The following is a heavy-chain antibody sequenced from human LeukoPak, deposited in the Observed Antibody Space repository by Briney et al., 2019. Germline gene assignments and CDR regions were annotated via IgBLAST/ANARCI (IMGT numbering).Heavy chain of an antibody. V-gene: IGHV4-34*01. Sequence: KPSETLSLTCAVYAGSFSGYYWSWIRQPPGEGLEWIGEINHRGSTNYNPSLKSRVTISVDTSKKQFSLKLSSVTAADTAVYYCARHALLRVAAAGRVDPWGQGTLVTVSS. CDR3: ARHALLRVAAAGRVDP. CDR2: INHRGST. J-gene: IGHJ5*02. CDR1: AGSFSGYY. D-gene: IGHD6-13*01.